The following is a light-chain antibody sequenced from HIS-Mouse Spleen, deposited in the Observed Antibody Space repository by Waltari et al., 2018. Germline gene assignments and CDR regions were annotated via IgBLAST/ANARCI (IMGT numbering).Light chain of an antibody. CDR3: CSYAGSSTWV. V-gene: IGLV2-23*01. CDR2: EGR. J-gene: IGLJ3*02. CDR1: SSDVGSYHL. Sequence: QSALTQPASVSGSPGQSITISCTGTSSDVGSYHLVSWYQQHPGKAHKLMIYEGRKRPSGVAKRFSGSKSGNTASLTISGLQAEDEADYYCCSYAGSSTWVFGGGTKLTVL.